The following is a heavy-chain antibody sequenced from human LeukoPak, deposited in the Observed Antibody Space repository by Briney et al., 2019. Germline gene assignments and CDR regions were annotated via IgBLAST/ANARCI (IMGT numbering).Heavy chain of an antibody. D-gene: IGHD3-22*01. CDR2: IRSKANSYAT. CDR3: ARDLYDSSGYSDY. CDR1: GFTFSGSA. Sequence: PGGSLRLSCAASGFTFSGSAMHWVRQASGKGLEWVGRIRSKANSYATAYAASVKGRFTISRDDSKNTAYLQMNSLETEDTAVYYCARDLYDSSGYSDYWGQGTLVTVSS. V-gene: IGHV3-73*01. J-gene: IGHJ4*02.